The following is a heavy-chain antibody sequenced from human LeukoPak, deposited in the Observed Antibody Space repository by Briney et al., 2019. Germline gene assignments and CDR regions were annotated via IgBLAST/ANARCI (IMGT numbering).Heavy chain of an antibody. V-gene: IGHV3-30*18. J-gene: IGHJ4*02. CDR2: ISYDGSNK. CDR1: GFTFSSYG. D-gene: IGHD4-17*01. CDR3: AKGRRTVTTRGSFDY. Sequence: GGSLRLSCAASGFTFSSYGMHWVRQAPGKGLEWVAVISYDGSNKYYADSVKGRFTISRDNSKNTLYLQMNSLRAEDTAVYYCAKGRRTVTTRGSFDYWGQGTLVTVSS.